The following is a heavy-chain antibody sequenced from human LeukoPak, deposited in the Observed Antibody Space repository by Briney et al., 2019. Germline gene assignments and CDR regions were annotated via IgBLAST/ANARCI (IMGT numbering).Heavy chain of an antibody. J-gene: IGHJ4*02. CDR3: ARRLAAAAHFDY. V-gene: IGHV4-39*01. D-gene: IGHD6-13*01. CDR2: IYYSGST. CDR1: GGSISSSSYY. Sequence: SETLSLTCTVSGGSISSSSYYWGWIRQPPGKGLEWIGSIYYSGSTYYNPPLKSRVTISVDTSKNQFSLKLSSVTAADTAVYYCARRLAAAAHFDYWGQGTLVTVSS.